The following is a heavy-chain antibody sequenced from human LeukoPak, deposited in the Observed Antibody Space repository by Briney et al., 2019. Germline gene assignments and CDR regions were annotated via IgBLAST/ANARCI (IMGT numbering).Heavy chain of an antibody. J-gene: IGHJ5*02. CDR3: ARGGRETGDWFDP. D-gene: IGHD1-14*01. V-gene: IGHV5-51*01. CDR2: IYPGDSDT. CDR1: GYSFTSYW. Sequence: GESLKISCKGSGYSFTSYWIGWVRQIPGKGLEWMGIIYPGDSDTRYSPSFQGQVTISADKSISPAYLQWSSLKASDTAMYYCARGGRETGDWFDPWGQGNLVTVSS.